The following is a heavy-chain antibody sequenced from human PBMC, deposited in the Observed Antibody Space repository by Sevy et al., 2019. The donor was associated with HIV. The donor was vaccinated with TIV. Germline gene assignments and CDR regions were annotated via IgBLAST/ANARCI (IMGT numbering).Heavy chain of an antibody. Sequence: GGCLRLSCAASGFTFRTYAMSWVRQAPGKGLERVSDISGSGGDTYYADSVKGRFTISRDNSKNTLYLQMSSLRAEDTAVYYCAKDAYYYDGRGYSMSQWYYGMDVWGQGTTVTVSS. CDR2: ISGSGGDT. CDR1: GFTFRTYA. D-gene: IGHD3-22*01. CDR3: AKDAYYYDGRGYSMSQWYYGMDV. V-gene: IGHV3-23*01. J-gene: IGHJ6*02.